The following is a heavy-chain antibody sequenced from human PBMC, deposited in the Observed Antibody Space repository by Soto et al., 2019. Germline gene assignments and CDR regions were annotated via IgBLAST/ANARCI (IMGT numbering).Heavy chain of an antibody. CDR3: TPSREKIFGVVIIPVF. CDR2: IKSKTDGGTT. CDR1: GFTFSNAW. V-gene: IGHV3-15*01. D-gene: IGHD3-3*01. Sequence: PGGSLRLSCAASGFTFSNAWMSWVRQAPGKGLEWVGRIKSKTDGGTTDYAAPVKGRFTISRDDSKNTLYLQMNSLKTEDTAVYYCTPSREKIFGVVIIPVFWGQGTLVTVSS. J-gene: IGHJ4*02.